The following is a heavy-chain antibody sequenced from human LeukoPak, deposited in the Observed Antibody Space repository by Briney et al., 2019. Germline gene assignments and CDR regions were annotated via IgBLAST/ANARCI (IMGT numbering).Heavy chain of an antibody. Sequence: GASVKVSCKASGYTFTSYGISWVRQAPGQGLEWMGWISAYNGNTSYAQKLQGRVTMTTDTSTSTAYMELRSLRSDDTAVYYCAREAHYYDSSGYYILRGFDPWGQGTLVTVSS. D-gene: IGHD3-22*01. CDR1: GYTFTSYG. J-gene: IGHJ5*02. V-gene: IGHV1-18*01. CDR3: AREAHYYDSSGYYILRGFDP. CDR2: ISAYNGNT.